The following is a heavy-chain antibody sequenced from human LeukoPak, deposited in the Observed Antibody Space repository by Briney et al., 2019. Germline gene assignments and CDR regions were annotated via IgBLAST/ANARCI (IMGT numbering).Heavy chain of an antibody. Sequence: ASVKVSCKASGYTFIGYYIHWVRQAPGQGLEWMGWINPHSGVTTYAQNFQGRVTMARDTSTPTAYMELSRLRSDDTAVYYCARGDRIEGATGAFDIWGQGTMVAVPS. CDR3: ARGDRIEGATGAFDI. V-gene: IGHV1-2*02. D-gene: IGHD1-26*01. CDR2: INPHSGVT. CDR1: GYTFIGYY. J-gene: IGHJ3*02.